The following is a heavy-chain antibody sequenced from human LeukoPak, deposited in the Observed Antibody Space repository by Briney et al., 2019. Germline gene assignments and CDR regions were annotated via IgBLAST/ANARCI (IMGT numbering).Heavy chain of an antibody. CDR2: ISGSNTI. D-gene: IGHD2-2*01. Sequence: PGGSLRLSCAASGFTFSNSEMNWVRRPSGKGLEWVSYISGSNTIYYADSVKGRFTISRDNVKNSLYLQMNNLRAEDTAVYYCARSTPSDFYFDYWGQGTLVTVSS. J-gene: IGHJ4*02. V-gene: IGHV3-48*03. CDR3: ARSTPSDFYFDY. CDR1: GFTFSNSE.